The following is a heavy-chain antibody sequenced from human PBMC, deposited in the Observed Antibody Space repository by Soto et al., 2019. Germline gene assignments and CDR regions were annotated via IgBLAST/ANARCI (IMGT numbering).Heavy chain of an antibody. CDR1: GFTFSSYG. D-gene: IGHD6-13*01. CDR2: IWYDGSNK. V-gene: IGHV3-33*01. CDR3: ARDLRQQPSYYFDY. Sequence: QAGGSLRLSCAASGFTFSSYGMHWVRQAPGKGLEWVAVIWYDGSNKYYADSVKGRFTISRDNSKNTLYLQMNSLRAEDTAVYYCARDLRQQPSYYFDYWGQGTLVTVSS. J-gene: IGHJ4*02.